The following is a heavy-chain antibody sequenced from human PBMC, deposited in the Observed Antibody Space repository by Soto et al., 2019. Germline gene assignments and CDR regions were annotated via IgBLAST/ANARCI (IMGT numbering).Heavy chain of an antibody. CDR1: GFTFSSYA. CDR3: AKDLGPAGSGWYRYYYYGMDV. J-gene: IGHJ6*02. CDR2: ISGSGGST. V-gene: IGHV3-23*01. D-gene: IGHD6-19*01. Sequence: GGSLRLPCAASGFTFSSYAMSWVRQAPGKGLEWVSAISGSGGSTYYADSVKGRFTISRDNSKNTPYLQMNSLRAEDTAVYYCAKDLGPAGSGWYRYYYYGMDVWGQGTTVTVSS.